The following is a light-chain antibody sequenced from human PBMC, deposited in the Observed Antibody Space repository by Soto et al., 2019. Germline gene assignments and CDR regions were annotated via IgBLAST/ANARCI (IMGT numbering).Light chain of an antibody. CDR1: QGIGSW. V-gene: IGKV1-12*01. CDR2: AAS. CDR3: QQANSFPIT. Sequence: DIQMTQSPSSVSASVGDSVTVTCRASQGIGSWLAWYQKKPGKAPIXLIDAASSSQSGVPSRCSGSGSGTDFTLTISSRQPEDFAIYFWQQANSFPITFGHGTRRE. J-gene: IGKJ5*01.